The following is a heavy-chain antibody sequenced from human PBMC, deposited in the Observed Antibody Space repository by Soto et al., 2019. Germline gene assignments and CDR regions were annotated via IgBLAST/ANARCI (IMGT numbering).Heavy chain of an antibody. CDR3: GRLEGLATISYYFDY. CDR2: VYYSGST. Sequence: SETLSLTCTVSGGSVSSSSYYWGWVRQPPGKGLEWIGSVYYSGSTYYNPSLESRVTISVDKSKNQFSLKLMSLSTADTVVYYCGRLEGLATISYYFDYWGQGALVTVSS. J-gene: IGHJ4*02. D-gene: IGHD3-9*01. CDR1: GGSVSSSSYY. V-gene: IGHV4-39*01.